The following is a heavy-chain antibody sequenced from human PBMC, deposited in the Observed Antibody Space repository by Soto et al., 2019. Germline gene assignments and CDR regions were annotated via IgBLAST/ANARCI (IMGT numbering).Heavy chain of an antibody. V-gene: IGHV3-20*01. D-gene: IGHD1-1*01. J-gene: IGHJ5*02. CDR2: INWNGGST. CDR3: ARMRSRVTTGTPNNWFDP. CDR1: GFTFDDYG. Sequence: GGSLRLSCAASGFTFDDYGMSWVRQAPGKGLEWVSGINWNGGSTGYADSVKGRFTISRDNAKNSLYLQMNSLRAEDTALYHCARMRSRVTTGTPNNWFDPWGQGTLVNVSS.